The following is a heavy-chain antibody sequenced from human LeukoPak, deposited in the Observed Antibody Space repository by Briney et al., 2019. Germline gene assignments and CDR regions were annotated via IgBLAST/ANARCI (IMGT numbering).Heavy chain of an antibody. CDR2: ISGSGGST. D-gene: IGHD4-23*01. V-gene: IGHV3-23*01. CDR3: AKDQANYGGNSFDY. Sequence: GGSLRLSCAASAFTFSRYAMSWVRQAPGKGLEWVSVISGSGGSTYYADSVKGRFTISRDNSQNTLYLQMNNLRAEDTAVYYCAKDQANYGGNSFDYWGQGTLVTVSS. J-gene: IGHJ4*02. CDR1: AFTFSRYA.